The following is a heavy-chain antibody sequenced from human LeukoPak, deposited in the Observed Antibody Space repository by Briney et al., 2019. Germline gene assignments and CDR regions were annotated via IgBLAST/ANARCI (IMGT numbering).Heavy chain of an antibody. CDR2: ISAYNSNT. Sequence: ASVKVSCKASGYTFTSYGISWVRQAPGQGLEWMGWISAYNSNTNYAQKLQGRVTMTTDTSTSTAYMELRSLRSDDTAVYYCARVLYYYDSSGRIGAFDIWGQGTMVTVSS. J-gene: IGHJ3*02. D-gene: IGHD3-22*01. CDR3: ARVLYYYDSSGRIGAFDI. CDR1: GYTFTSYG. V-gene: IGHV1-18*01.